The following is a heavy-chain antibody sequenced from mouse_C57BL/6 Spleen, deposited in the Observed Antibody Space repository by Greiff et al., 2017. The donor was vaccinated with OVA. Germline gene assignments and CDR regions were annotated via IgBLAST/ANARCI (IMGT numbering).Heavy chain of an antibody. CDR1: GYSITSDY. V-gene: IGHV3-8*01. CDR2: ISYSGST. Sequence: EVQLVESGPGLAKPSQTLSLTCSVTGYSITSDYWNWIRKFPGNKLEYMGYISYSGSTYYNPSLKSRISITRDTSKNQYYLQLNSVTTEDTATYYCARGIYYYGSSYEGYFDVWGTGTTVTVSS. D-gene: IGHD1-1*01. CDR3: ARGIYYYGSSYEGYFDV. J-gene: IGHJ1*03.